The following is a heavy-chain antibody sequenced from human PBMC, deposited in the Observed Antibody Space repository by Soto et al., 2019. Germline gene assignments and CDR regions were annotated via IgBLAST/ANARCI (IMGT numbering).Heavy chain of an antibody. V-gene: IGHV4-59*01. CDR3: ARGTPGEIAVAFDF. CDR1: GGSISSYY. D-gene: IGHD6-19*01. CDR2: IYYSGST. Sequence: SETLSLTCTVSGGSISSYYWSWIRQPPGKGLEWIGYIYYSGSTNYNPSLKSRVTISVDTSKNQFSLKLSSVTAADTAVYYCARGTPGEIAVAFDFWGQGTLVTVSS. J-gene: IGHJ5*01.